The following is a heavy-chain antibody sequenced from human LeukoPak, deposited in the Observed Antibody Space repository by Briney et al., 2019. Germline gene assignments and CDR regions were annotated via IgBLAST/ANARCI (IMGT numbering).Heavy chain of an antibody. V-gene: IGHV3-48*03. CDR1: GFTFSSYE. CDR3: ARESGTRNCFDD. CDR2: ISPSGSTI. D-gene: IGHD3-10*01. Sequence: GGSLRLSCAASGFTFSSYEVNWVRQAPGKGLEWVSYISPSGSTIYYADSVKGRFTISRDNAKNSMLLQMNRLIAEDTAVYYCARESGTRNCFDDWGQGTLVTVSS. J-gene: IGHJ4*02.